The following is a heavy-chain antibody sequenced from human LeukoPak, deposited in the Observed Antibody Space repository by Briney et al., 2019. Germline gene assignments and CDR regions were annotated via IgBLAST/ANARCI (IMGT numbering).Heavy chain of an antibody. J-gene: IGHJ4*02. CDR3: ARSGPNRFDY. CDR1: GFTFSSYW. CDR2: FSGSGGST. V-gene: IGHV3-23*01. Sequence: GGSLRLSCAASGFTFSSYWMSWVRQAPGKGLEWVSTFSGSGGSTYYADSVKGRFSISRDNSKNTLYLQMNSLRAEDTAAYYCARSGPNRFDYWGQGTLVTVSS. D-gene: IGHD2-15*01.